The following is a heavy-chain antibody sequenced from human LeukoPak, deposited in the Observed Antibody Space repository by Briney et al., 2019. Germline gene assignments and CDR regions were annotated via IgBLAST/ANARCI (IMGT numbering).Heavy chain of an antibody. Sequence: GGSLRLSCAASEFTFSSTSMSWVRQAPGKGLEWVCRIKDKANGGTADYTAPVKGRFTISKDDSKNTLYLQMNSLKTEDTAVYYWTSAPGDAIGYGSDYWGQGTLVTVSS. CDR1: EFTFSSTS. CDR3: TSAPGDAIGYGSDY. J-gene: IGHJ4*02. CDR2: IKDKANGGTA. V-gene: IGHV3-15*01. D-gene: IGHD2-21*01.